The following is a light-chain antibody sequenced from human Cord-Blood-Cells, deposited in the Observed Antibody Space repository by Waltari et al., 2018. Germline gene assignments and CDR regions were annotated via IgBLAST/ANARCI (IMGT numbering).Light chain of an antibody. CDR2: AVS. J-gene: IGLJ3*02. V-gene: IGLV2-11*02. Sequence: QSALTQPRSVSGSPGHSVTISCTGTSSDVGRYNYVSWYQQHPGKAPKLMIYAVSKRPSGVPDRFSGSKSGNTASLTISGLQAEDEADYYCCSYAGSYTWVFGGGTKLTVL. CDR3: CSYAGSYTWV. CDR1: SSDVGRYNY.